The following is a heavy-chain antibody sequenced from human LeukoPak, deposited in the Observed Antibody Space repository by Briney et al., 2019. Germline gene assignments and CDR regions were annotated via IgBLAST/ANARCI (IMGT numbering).Heavy chain of an antibody. D-gene: IGHD2-15*01. J-gene: IGHJ4*02. CDR2: INTHTGDT. CDR1: GYTFSTYD. V-gene: IGHV1-18*01. Sequence: ASVKVSCKASGYTFSTYDLSWVRQAPGQGLEWLGWINTHTGDTKYAQRFQGRVTVTTDTSTSTAYMDLGRLGSDDTAVYYCARGPGGCSGGSCYHDYWGQGTLVTVSS. CDR3: ARGPGGCSGGSCYHDY.